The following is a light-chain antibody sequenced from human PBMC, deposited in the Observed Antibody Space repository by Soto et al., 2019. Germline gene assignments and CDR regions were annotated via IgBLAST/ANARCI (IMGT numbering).Light chain of an antibody. CDR2: LNSDGSH. V-gene: IGLV4-69*01. CDR1: SGHSSYA. CDR3: QTWGTGVV. Sequence: QPVLTQSPSASASLGALVKLTCTLSSGHSSYAIAWHQQQPEKGPRYLMKLNSDGSHSKGDGIPDRFSGSSSGAERYLTIYSLQSEDEADYYCQTWGTGVVFGGGTKLTVL. J-gene: IGLJ2*01.